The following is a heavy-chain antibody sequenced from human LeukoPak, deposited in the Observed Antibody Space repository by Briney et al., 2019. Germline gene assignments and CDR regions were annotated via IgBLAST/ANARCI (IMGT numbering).Heavy chain of an antibody. CDR2: INGGGGHL. CDR3: AKGPVGFCSGGSCYPFDS. CDR1: GFSFSSYA. J-gene: IGHJ5*01. V-gene: IGHV3-23*01. D-gene: IGHD2-15*01. Sequence: GRSLRLSCAASGFSFSSYAMSWVRQPPGKGLEWVSAINGGGGHLLYADSVKGRFTISRDNSKNTLFLQMTSLRAEDTAVYYCAKGPVGFCSGGSCYPFDSWGQGTLVTVSS.